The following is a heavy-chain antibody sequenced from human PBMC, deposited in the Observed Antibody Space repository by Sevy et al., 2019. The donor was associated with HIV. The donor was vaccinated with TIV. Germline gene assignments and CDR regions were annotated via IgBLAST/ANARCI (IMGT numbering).Heavy chain of an antibody. D-gene: IGHD3-22*01. CDR2: IFRGGDGT. CDR1: GFTFSNYA. Sequence: GGSLRLSCVASGFTFSNYAMNWVRQALGKGLEWVSTIFRGGDGTYYADSVKGRFTISRDNSKDTVYLQLSSLRADDTAVYYCAGALYDSSGSFDALDIWGQGTMVTVSS. V-gene: IGHV3-23*01. J-gene: IGHJ3*02. CDR3: AGALYDSSGSFDALDI.